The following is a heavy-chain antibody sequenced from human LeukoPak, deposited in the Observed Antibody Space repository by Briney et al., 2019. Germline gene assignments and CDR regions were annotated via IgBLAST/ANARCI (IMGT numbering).Heavy chain of an antibody. CDR1: GYTFTGYY. J-gene: IGHJ4*02. D-gene: IGHD2-15*01. V-gene: IGHV1-2*02. CDR2: INPNSGGT. CDR3: ARETPVVVVDY. Sequence: PSVKVSCTASGYTFTGYYMHWVRQAPGQGLEWMGWINPNSGGTNYARKFQGRVTTTRDTSISTAYMELSRLRSDDTAVYYCARETPVVVVDYWGQGTLVTVSS.